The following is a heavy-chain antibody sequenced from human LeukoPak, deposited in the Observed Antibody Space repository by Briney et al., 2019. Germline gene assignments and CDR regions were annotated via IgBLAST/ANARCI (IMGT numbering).Heavy chain of an antibody. J-gene: IGHJ6*03. CDR1: GGSISSYY. D-gene: IGHD3-16*01. CDR3: ARETSQKGAHYMDV. Sequence: PSETLSLTCTVPGGSISSYYWSWIRQAPGKGLEWNGYIYYTGYTTYSPSLRSRVTISVDTSKSPFSLKPSSVTAADTAAYYCARETSQKGAHYMDVWGKGTTITIPS. V-gene: IGHV4-59*01. CDR2: IYYTGYT.